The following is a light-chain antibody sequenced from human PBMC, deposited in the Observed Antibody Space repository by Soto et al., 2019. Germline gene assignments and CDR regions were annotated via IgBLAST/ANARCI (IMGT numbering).Light chain of an antibody. CDR1: QSISNY. CDR2: AAS. CDR3: QQSYSRT. Sequence: DIQLTQSPSSLSASVGDRVSMSCRASQSISNYLNWYQQKPGKAPKVLIFAASTIQSGVPSRFRGSGSGTAFTLTITSLQPEDFATYYCQQSYSRTFGQGTKVE. V-gene: IGKV1-39*01. J-gene: IGKJ1*01.